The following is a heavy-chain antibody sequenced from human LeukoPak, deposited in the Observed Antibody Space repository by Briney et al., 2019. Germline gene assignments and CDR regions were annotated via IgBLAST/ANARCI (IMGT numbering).Heavy chain of an antibody. D-gene: IGHD1-26*01. Sequence: GGSLRLSCAASGFSLSNYWISWVRQAPGKGLEWVANIKLDGSEKYYVNSVKGRFTISRDNAKNSLNLQMNSLRAEDTAVYYCARETRGSYVPGLDSWGQGTLVTVSS. CDR2: IKLDGSEK. CDR3: ARETRGSYVPGLDS. J-gene: IGHJ4*02. CDR1: GFSLSNYW. V-gene: IGHV3-7*01.